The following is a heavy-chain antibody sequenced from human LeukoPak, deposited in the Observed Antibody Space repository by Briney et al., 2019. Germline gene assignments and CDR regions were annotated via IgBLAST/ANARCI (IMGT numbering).Heavy chain of an antibody. CDR3: ARDVSFCSGYYYYGMDV. Sequence: ASVKVSCKASGYTFTSYYMHWVRQAPGQGLEWVGIIDPSGGSTSYAQKFQGRVTMTRDTSTSTVYMELSSLRSEDTAVYYCARDVSFCSGYYYYGMDVWGQGTTVTVSS. CDR1: GYTFTSYY. J-gene: IGHJ6*02. D-gene: IGHD3-3*01. V-gene: IGHV1-46*01. CDR2: IDPSGGST.